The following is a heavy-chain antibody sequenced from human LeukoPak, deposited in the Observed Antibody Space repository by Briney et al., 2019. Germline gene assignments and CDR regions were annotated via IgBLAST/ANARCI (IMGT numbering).Heavy chain of an antibody. CDR3: ASVSDYGDHGDY. CDR2: ISAYNGNT. Sequence: ASVKVSCKASGYTFTSYGISWVRQAPGQGLEWMGWISAYNGNTNYAQKLQGRVTMTTDTSTSTAYMELRSLRSGDTAVYYCASVSDYGDHGDYWGQGTLVTVSS. CDR1: GYTFTSYG. J-gene: IGHJ4*02. D-gene: IGHD4-17*01. V-gene: IGHV1-18*04.